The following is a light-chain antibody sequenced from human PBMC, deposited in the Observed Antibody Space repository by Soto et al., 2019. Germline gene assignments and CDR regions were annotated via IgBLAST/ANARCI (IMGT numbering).Light chain of an antibody. J-gene: IGKJ5*01. CDR2: AAS. CDR3: QQYNNWPIT. CDR1: QSVSSN. Sequence: EIVLTQSPETLSVSPGERATLSCRASQSVSSNLAWYLQKPGQPPSLLIYAASTRATGIPARFGGGGSGTEFTLTISSLQSEDFAVYYCQQYNNWPITFGQGTRLEIK. V-gene: IGKV3-15*01.